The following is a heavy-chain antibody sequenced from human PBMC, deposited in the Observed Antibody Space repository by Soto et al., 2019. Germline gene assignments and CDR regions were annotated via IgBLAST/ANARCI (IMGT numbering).Heavy chain of an antibody. J-gene: IGHJ5*02. V-gene: IGHV1-18*01. CDR2: ISAYNGNT. Sequence: GASVKVSCKASGYTFTSYGISWVRQAPGQGLEWMGWISAYNGNTNYAQKLQGRVTMTTDTSTSTAYMELRSLRSDDTAVYYCARALRCRAVAGTCFSNWFDPWGQGTLVTVSS. CDR1: GYTFTSYG. D-gene: IGHD6-19*01. CDR3: ARALRCRAVAGTCFSNWFDP.